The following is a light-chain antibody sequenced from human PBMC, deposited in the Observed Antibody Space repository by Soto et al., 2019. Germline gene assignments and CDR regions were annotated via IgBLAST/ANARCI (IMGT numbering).Light chain of an antibody. Sequence: DIQMTQSPSTLSASVGDRVTITCRASQSITTWLAWYRQKPGKAPKLLIYDASNLENGVPSRFSGSGSGTEFTLTISSLQPDDSATYYCQEYNSYSPFTFGQGTRLEIK. V-gene: IGKV1-5*01. CDR3: QEYNSYSPFT. J-gene: IGKJ5*01. CDR2: DAS. CDR1: QSITTW.